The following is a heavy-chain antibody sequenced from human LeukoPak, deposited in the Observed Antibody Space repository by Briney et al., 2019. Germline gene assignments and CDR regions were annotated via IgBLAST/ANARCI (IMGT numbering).Heavy chain of an antibody. CDR1: GGSFSGYY. D-gene: IGHD3-16*02. V-gene: IGHV4-59*01. CDR3: ARDSTYYDYVWGSYRYTGTFDY. Sequence: SETLSLTCAVYGGSFSGYYWSWIRQPPGKGLEWIGYIYYSGSTNYNPSLKSRVTISVDTSKNQFSLKLSSVTAADTAVYYCARDSTYYDYVWGSYRYTGTFDYCGQGTLVTVSS. J-gene: IGHJ4*02. CDR2: IYYSGST.